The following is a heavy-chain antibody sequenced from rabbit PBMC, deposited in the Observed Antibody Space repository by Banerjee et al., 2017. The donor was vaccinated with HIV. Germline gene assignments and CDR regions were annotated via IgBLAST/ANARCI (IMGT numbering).Heavy chain of an antibody. Sequence: QEQLVESGGGLVQPEGSLTLTCKASGFDLSSYYYMCWVRQAPGKGLELIACIYTGTSGSTYYANWAKGRFTISKTSSTTVTLQMTSLTAADTATYFCARWDPILVALNLWGQGTLVTDS. CDR3: ARWDPILVALNL. CDR2: IYTGTSGST. J-gene: IGHJ4*01. CDR1: GFDLSSYYY. D-gene: IGHD7-1*01. V-gene: IGHV1S45*01.